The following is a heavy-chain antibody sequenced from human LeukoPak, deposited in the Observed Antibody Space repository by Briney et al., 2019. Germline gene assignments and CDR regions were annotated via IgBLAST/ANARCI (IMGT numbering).Heavy chain of an antibody. D-gene: IGHD3-10*01. Sequence: KPSETLSLTCSVSGYSISSGYYWGWIRQPPGKGLEWIGSIYHSGSTYYNPFLKSRVTISVDTSKNQFSLKLSSVTAADTAVYYCARALQYGSGTPEYWGQGTLVTVSS. CDR3: ARALQYGSGTPEY. V-gene: IGHV4-38-2*02. CDR1: GYSISSGYY. CDR2: IYHSGST. J-gene: IGHJ4*02.